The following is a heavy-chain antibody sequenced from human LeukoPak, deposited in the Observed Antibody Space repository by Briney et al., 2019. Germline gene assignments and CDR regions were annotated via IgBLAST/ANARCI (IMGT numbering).Heavy chain of an antibody. D-gene: IGHD3-22*01. Sequence: AESLTLTCAASGFTFSDYYMSWIRQPPGKGLEWVSYISSSGSTIYYADSVKGRFTISRDNAKNTLYLQMNSLRAEDTAVYYCARVEEDYYDSSGYGHYFDYWGQGTLVTVSS. J-gene: IGHJ4*02. CDR1: GFTFSDYY. V-gene: IGHV3-11*04. CDR2: ISSSGSTI. CDR3: ARVEEDYYDSSGYGHYFDY.